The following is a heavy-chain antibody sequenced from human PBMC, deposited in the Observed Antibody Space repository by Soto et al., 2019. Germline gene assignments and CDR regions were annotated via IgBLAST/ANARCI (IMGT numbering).Heavy chain of an antibody. CDR1: GGSISSYY. J-gene: IGHJ5*02. D-gene: IGHD6-13*01. V-gene: IGHV4-59*01. CDR2: IYYSGST. Sequence: PSETLSLTCTVSGGSISSYYWSWIRQPPGKGLEWIGYIYYSGSTNYNPSLKSRVTISVDTSKNQFSLKLSSVTAADTAVYYCARDHPPGPSYSSSWYGNWFDPWGQGTLVTVSS. CDR3: ARDHPPGPSYSSSWYGNWFDP.